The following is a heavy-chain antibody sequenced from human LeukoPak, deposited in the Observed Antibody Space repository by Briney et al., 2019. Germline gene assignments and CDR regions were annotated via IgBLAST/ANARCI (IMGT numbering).Heavy chain of an antibody. CDR3: AKGDSSGWDLFDY. D-gene: IGHD6-19*01. CDR2: ISGSGGST. J-gene: IGHJ4*02. Sequence: GGSLRLSCAASGFTFSSYGMSWVRQAPGKGLEWVSAISGSGGSTYYADSVKGRFTISRDNSKNTLYLQMNSLRAEDTAVYYCAKGDSSGWDLFDYWGQGILVTVSS. V-gene: IGHV3-23*01. CDR1: GFTFSSYG.